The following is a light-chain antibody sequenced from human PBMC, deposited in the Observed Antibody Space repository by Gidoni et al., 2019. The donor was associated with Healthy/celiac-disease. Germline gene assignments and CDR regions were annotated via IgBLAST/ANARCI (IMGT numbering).Light chain of an antibody. CDR1: QSVSSN. J-gene: IGKJ1*01. Sequence: IVMTQSPATLSVSPGERATLSCRASQSVSSNLAWYQQKPGQAPRLLIYGASTRATGIPARFSGSGSGTEFTLTSSSLKSEDFAVYYCQQYNNCPLTFGQGTKVEIK. CDR3: QQYNNCPLT. V-gene: IGKV3-15*01. CDR2: GAS.